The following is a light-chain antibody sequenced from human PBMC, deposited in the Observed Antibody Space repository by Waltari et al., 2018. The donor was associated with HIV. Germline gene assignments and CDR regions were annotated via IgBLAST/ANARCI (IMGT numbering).Light chain of an antibody. Sequence: QSALTQPRSVSGSPGPSVTISCTGTYSDVGDCNYVSWYQQHPGKAPKLMIYDVSQRPSGVPDRFSGSKSGNTASLTISGLQADDDADYYCCSFAGTYTIFGGGTKLTVL. CDR1: YSDVGDCNY. V-gene: IGLV2-11*01. CDR3: CSFAGTYTI. J-gene: IGLJ2*01. CDR2: DVS.